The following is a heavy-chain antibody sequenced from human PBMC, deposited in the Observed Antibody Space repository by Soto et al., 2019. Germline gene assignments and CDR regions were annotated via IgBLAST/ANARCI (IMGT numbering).Heavy chain of an antibody. CDR3: ARDLGS. CDR2: SRNKANSYTT. J-gene: IGHJ5*02. CDR1: GFTFSDHY. Sequence: EVQLVESGGGLVQPGGSLRLSCAASGFTFSDHYMDWVRQAPGKGLEWVGRSRNKANSYTTEYATSVRGRFTISRDDSKNSQYLQMNSLKTEDTAVYYCARDLGSWGQGTLVTVSS. V-gene: IGHV3-72*01. D-gene: IGHD7-27*01.